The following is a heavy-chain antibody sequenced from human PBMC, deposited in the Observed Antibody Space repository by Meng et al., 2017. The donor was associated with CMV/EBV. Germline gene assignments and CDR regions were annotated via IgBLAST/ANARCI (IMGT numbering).Heavy chain of an antibody. Sequence: GSLRLSCAASGFTFSSYSMNWVRQAPGKRLEWVSSISSSSSYIYYADSVKGRFTISRDNAKNSLYLQMNSLRAEDTAVYYCARDSLYGGYYYGMDVWGQGTTVTVSS. D-gene: IGHD2/OR15-2a*01. CDR1: GFTFSSYS. J-gene: IGHJ6*02. CDR2: ISSSSSYI. CDR3: ARDSLYGGYYYGMDV. V-gene: IGHV3-21*01.